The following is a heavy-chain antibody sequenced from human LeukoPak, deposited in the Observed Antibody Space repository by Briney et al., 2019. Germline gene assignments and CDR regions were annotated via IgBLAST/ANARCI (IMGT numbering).Heavy chain of an antibody. Sequence: AGGSLRLSCAASGITFSSYAMHWVRQAPGKGLEWVANIKQDGSEKYYVDSVKGRFTISRDNAKNSLYLHMNSLKAEDTAIYYCARERGQWLESADDALDIWGQGTLVTVSS. V-gene: IGHV3-7*01. CDR2: IKQDGSEK. CDR1: GITFSSYA. D-gene: IGHD6-19*01. J-gene: IGHJ3*02. CDR3: ARERGQWLESADDALDI.